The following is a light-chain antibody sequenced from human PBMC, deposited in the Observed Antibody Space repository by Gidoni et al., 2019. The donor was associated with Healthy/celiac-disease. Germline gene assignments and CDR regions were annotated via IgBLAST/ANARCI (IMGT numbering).Light chain of an antibody. CDR2: KDS. CDR3: QSADSSGTYVV. V-gene: IGLV3-25*03. J-gene: IGLJ2*01. Sequence: SYELPQPPSVSVSPGQPARITCSGDALPKQYAYWYQQKPGQAPVLVIYKDSEKPSGIPERFSGSSSGTTVTLTISGVQAEDEADYYCQSADSSGTYVVFGGGTKLTV. CDR1: ALPKQY.